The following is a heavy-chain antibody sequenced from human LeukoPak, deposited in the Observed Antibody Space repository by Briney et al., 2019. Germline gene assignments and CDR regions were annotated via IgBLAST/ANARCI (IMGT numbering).Heavy chain of an antibody. Sequence: TXXGGXXXSYYWSWIRQPPGKGLEWIGYIYYSGSTNYNPSLKSRVTISVDTSKIQFSLKLSSVTAADPAVYYCARIKYYYDSSGYAHWYFDLWGRGTLVTVSS. D-gene: IGHD3-22*01. CDR2: IYYSGST. CDR1: GGXXXSYY. CDR3: ARIKYYYDSSGYAHWYFDL. V-gene: IGHV4-59*01. J-gene: IGHJ2*01.